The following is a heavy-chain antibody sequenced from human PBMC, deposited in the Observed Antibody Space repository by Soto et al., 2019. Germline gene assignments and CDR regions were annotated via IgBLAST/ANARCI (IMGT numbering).Heavy chain of an antibody. Sequence: GASVKASCKASGYTFTCYGISWERQARGQGLEWMGWISAYNGNTNYAQKLQGRVTMTTDTSTSTAYMELRSLGSDDTAVYYCARAKSNGDDDYYYYYYMDVWGNGTTVTV. CDR3: ARAKSNGDDDYYYYYYMDV. J-gene: IGHJ6*03. CDR1: GYTFTCYG. D-gene: IGHD1-1*01. CDR2: ISAYNGNT. V-gene: IGHV1-18*01.